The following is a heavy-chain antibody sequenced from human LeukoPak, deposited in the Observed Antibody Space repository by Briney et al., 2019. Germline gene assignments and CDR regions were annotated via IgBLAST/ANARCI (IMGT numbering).Heavy chain of an antibody. CDR1: GFSFRDYP. Sequence: GGSLRLSCAAAGFSFRDYPMGWVRRASGKRLEWVSGISAGADVIFYADPVKGRFTISRDNSKNTLYLQMNSLRAEDSAEYYCAKSLLTTATGTGRAFDIWGQGTMVTVSA. CDR3: AKSLLTTATGTGRAFDI. V-gene: IGHV3-23*01. CDR2: ISAGADVI. J-gene: IGHJ3*02. D-gene: IGHD1-1*01.